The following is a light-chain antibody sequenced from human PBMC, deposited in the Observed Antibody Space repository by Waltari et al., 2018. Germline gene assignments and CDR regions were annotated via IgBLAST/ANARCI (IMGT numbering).Light chain of an antibody. CDR3: CSYIGDSAWV. CDR2: EVN. V-gene: IGLV2-23*02. J-gene: IGLJ2*01. CDR1: SSDIGYYNL. Sequence: QSALTQPASVSGSPGQSITISCTGTSSDIGYYNLVSWYQQDPGKAPKVIIYEVNKRPSVGSNRFSGSKSGNTASLTISGLQAEDESDYYCCSYIGDSAWVVGGGTKVTVL.